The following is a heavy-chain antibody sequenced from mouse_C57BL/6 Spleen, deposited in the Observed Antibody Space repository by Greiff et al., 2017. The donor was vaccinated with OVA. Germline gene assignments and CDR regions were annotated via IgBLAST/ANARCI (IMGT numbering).Heavy chain of an antibody. CDR3: ARKDNWDGNYAMDY. V-gene: IGHV1-82*01. J-gene: IGHJ4*01. CDR2: IYPGDGDT. D-gene: IGHD4-1*02. CDR1: GYAFSSSW. Sequence: QVQLKESGPELVKPGASVKISCKASGYAFSSSWMNWVKQRPGKGLEWIGRIYPGDGDTNYNGKVKGKATLTADKSSSTAYMQLSSLTSEDSAVYFCARKDNWDGNYAMDYWGQGTSVTVSS.